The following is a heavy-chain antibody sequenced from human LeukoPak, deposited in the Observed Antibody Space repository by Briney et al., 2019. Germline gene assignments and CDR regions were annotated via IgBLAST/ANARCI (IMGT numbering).Heavy chain of an antibody. CDR1: GGSISSYY. Sequence: PSETLSLTCTVSGGSISSYYWSWIRQPPGKGLEWIGYIYTSGSTNYNPSLKSRVTISVDTSKNQFSLKLSSVTAADTAVYYCARASSSWYPFDPWGQGTLVTVSS. CDR3: ARASSSWYPFDP. D-gene: IGHD6-13*01. V-gene: IGHV4-4*09. J-gene: IGHJ5*02. CDR2: IYTSGST.